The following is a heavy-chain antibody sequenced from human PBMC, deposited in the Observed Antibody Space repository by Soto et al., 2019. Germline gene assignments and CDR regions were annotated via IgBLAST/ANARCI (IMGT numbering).Heavy chain of an antibody. CDR2: IYWDDDK. J-gene: IGHJ3*02. D-gene: IGHD3-22*01. CDR3: AHRLILYSYDSSGYYHDAFDI. Sequence: QITLKESGPTLVKPTQTLTLTCTFSGFSVNTSGVGVGWIRQPPGKALEWLALIYWDDDKRHSPSLKSRLTITKDTTKNQGVLTMTNMDPVYTATYYCAHRLILYSYDSSGYYHDAFDIWGQGTMVTVFS. CDR1: GFSVNTSGVG. V-gene: IGHV2-5*02.